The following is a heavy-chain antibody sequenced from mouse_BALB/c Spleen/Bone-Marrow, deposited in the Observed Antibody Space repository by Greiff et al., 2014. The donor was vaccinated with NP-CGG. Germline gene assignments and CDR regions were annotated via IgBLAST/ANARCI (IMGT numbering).Heavy chain of an antibody. CDR1: GFNIKDTY. Sequence: VQLQQPGAELVKPGASVKLSCTASGFNIKDTYMHWVKQGPEQGLEWIGRIDPANGNTKYDPKFQGKATITADTSSNTAYLQLSSLTSEDTAVYYCAIYYYGSSGFAYWGQGTLVTVSA. D-gene: IGHD1-1*01. CDR3: AIYYYGSSGFAY. J-gene: IGHJ3*01. CDR2: IDPANGNT. V-gene: IGHV14-3*02.